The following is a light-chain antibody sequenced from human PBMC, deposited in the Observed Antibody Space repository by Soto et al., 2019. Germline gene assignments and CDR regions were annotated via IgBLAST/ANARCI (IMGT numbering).Light chain of an antibody. Sequence: EIVMTQSPATLSVSPGERVTLSCRASQSVSSDLAWYQQKPGQAPRLLMDGASTRAPGIPARFSGSGSGTEFTLTISSLQSEDFAVYYCQQFSDWPPITFGQGKRLEIK. V-gene: IGKV3-15*01. CDR3: QQFSDWPPIT. J-gene: IGKJ5*01. CDR1: QSVSSD. CDR2: GAS.